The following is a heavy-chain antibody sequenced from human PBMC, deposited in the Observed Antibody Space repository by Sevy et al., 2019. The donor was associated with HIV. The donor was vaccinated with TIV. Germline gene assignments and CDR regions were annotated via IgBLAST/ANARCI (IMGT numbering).Heavy chain of an antibody. J-gene: IGHJ4*02. V-gene: IGHV1-2*02. CDR3: ARGSLFSPGYYSDY. Sequence: ASVKVSCKTSRYSFTAYYIDWVRQAPGQGLEWMGWINPNSGVSGGTNYAQKFQGRVTMTSDTSISTGYMELTRLRSDDTVVYYCARGSLFSPGYYSDYWGQGTLVTVSS. CDR1: RYSFTAYY. D-gene: IGHD3-10*01. CDR2: INPNSGVSGGT.